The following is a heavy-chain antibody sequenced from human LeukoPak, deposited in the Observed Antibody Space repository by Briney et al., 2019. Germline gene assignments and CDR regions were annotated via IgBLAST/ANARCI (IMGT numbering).Heavy chain of an antibody. CDR3: AKAGSGSYYPQDY. CDR2: ISGSGGST. CDR1: GFTFSSYA. V-gene: IGHV3-23*01. Sequence: GESLKISCAASGFTFSSYAMSWVRQAPGKGLEWVSAISGSGGSTYYADSVKGRFTISRDNSKNTLYLQMNSLRAEDTAVYYCAKAGSGSYYPQDYWGQGTLVTVSS. D-gene: IGHD3-10*01. J-gene: IGHJ4*02.